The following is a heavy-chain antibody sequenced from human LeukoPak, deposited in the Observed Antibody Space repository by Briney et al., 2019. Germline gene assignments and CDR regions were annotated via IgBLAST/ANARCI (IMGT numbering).Heavy chain of an antibody. D-gene: IGHD3/OR15-3a*01. J-gene: IGHJ4*02. Sequence: GASVKVSCKASGYTLTSYDINWVRQATGQGLEWMGWMNPNSGNTGYAQKFQGRVTMTRNTSISTAYMELSSLRSEDTAVYYCARGKRTIFGLGISYYFDYWGQGTLVTVSS. CDR3: ARGKRTIFGLGISYYFDY. CDR2: MNPNSGNT. V-gene: IGHV1-8*01. CDR1: GYTLTSYD.